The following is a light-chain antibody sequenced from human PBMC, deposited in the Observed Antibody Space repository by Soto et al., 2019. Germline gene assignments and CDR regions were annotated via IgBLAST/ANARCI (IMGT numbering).Light chain of an antibody. V-gene: IGKV1-39*01. J-gene: IGKJ1*01. CDR2: AAS. Sequence: DIQMTQSPSSLSASVGDRVTITCRASQSISNFVHWYQQKPGKAPNLLIYAASRLQSGVPSRFSGSGSGTDFTLTITTLQPEDFATYYCQQSYRIWTFGQGTKVDIK. CDR1: QSISNF. CDR3: QQSYRIWT.